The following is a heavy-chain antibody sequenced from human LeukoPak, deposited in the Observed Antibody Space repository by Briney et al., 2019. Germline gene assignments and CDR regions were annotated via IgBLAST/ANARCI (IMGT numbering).Heavy chain of an antibody. D-gene: IGHD6-19*01. V-gene: IGHV4-59*01. CDR1: GGSISSYY. CDR2: IYYCGST. Sequence: PSETLSLTCTVSGGSISSYYWSWIRQPPGKGLEWIGDIYYCGSTNYNPSLKSRVTISVDTSKNHFSLNLSSVTAADTAVYYCARVGSWYSSGWYYFDYWGQGTLVTVSS. CDR3: ARVGSWYSSGWYYFDY. J-gene: IGHJ4*02.